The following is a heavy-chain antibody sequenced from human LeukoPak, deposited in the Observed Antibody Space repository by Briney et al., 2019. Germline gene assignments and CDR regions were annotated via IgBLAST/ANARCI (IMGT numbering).Heavy chain of an antibody. CDR2: SYPSVSF. D-gene: IGHD3-22*01. Sequence: AETLSLTCTVSGGPMYRYYWSWIRQTAGKGLEWIGRSYPSVSFDYNPYLQSRVTMSTVSSKNQFALELSGVTAADPAVYYCARMKFYDSTGSSPGHYLDVWGKGTTVIVSS. CDR3: ARMKFYDSTGSSPGHYLDV. CDR1: GGPMYRYY. J-gene: IGHJ6*03. V-gene: IGHV4-4*07.